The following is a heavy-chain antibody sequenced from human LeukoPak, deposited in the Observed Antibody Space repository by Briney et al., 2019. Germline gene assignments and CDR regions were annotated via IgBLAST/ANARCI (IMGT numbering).Heavy chain of an antibody. D-gene: IGHD3-22*01. Sequence: SETLSLTCTVSGGSITSGTSYWGWVRQPPGRGLEWIGTFYSTVSTHYNPSLRNRVTVSVDTSKNQFSLRLSSVTAADTAIYYCAREGRDYYDRSGYSPDYWGQGTLVTVSS. CDR1: GGSITSGTSY. CDR3: AREGRDYYDRSGYSPDY. CDR2: FYSTVST. V-gene: IGHV4-39*07. J-gene: IGHJ4*02.